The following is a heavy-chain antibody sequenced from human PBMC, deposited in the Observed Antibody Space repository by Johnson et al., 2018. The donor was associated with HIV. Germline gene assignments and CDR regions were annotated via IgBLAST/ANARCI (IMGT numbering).Heavy chain of an antibody. CDR1: GFTFITYG. CDR3: ARSGSYGPDAFDI. Sequence: QVQLVESGGGVVQPGGSLRLSCAASGFTFITYGMHWVRQAPGQGLEWVAFIRYDGSNKYYADSVKGRFTISRDNSKNTLYLQMNSRRAEDTAVYYCARSGSYGPDAFDIWGQGTMVTVSS. V-gene: IGHV3-30*02. CDR2: IRYDGSNK. J-gene: IGHJ3*02. D-gene: IGHD1-26*01.